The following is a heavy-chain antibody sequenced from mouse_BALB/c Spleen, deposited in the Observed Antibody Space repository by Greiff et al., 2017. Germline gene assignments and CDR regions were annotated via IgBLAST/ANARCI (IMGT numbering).Heavy chain of an antibody. CDR2: ISYSGST. CDR1: GYSITSDYA. J-gene: IGHJ4*01. V-gene: IGHV3-2*02. CDR3: ARSDDYDDAMDY. D-gene: IGHD2-4*01. Sequence: EVNLVESGPGLVKPSQSLSLTCTVTGYSITSDYAWNWIRQFPGNKLEWMGYISYSGSTSYNPSLKSRISITRDTSKNQFFLQLNSVTTEDTATYYCARSDDYDDAMDYWGQGTSVTVSS.